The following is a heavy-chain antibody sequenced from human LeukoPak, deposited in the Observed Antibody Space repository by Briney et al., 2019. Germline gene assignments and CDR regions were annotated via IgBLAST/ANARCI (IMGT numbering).Heavy chain of an antibody. V-gene: IGHV1-2*02. CDR1: GYSFTDYY. CDR3: AAGRWLRSGSDY. D-gene: IGHD5-12*01. J-gene: IGHJ4*02. Sequence: GAPVKVSCKASGYSFTDYYIHWVRQAPGRGLEWMGCINPHSGDTKYAQKFQARVTMTRDTSISTAYMELDRLRSDDTAVYFCAAGRWLRSGSDYWGQGTLVTVSS. CDR2: INPHSGDT.